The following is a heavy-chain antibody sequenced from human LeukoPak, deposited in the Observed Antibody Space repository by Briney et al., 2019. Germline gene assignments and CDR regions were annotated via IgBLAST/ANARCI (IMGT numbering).Heavy chain of an antibody. V-gene: IGHV4-4*07. Sequence: KSSETLSLTCTVSGGSISSYYWSWIRQPAGKGLEWIGRIYISGSGSTNYNPSLKSRVTMSVDTSKNQFSLKLSSVTAADTAVYYCARLAPPAYYDILTGAVDYWGQGTLVTVSS. CDR1: GGSISSYY. D-gene: IGHD3-9*01. CDR3: ARLAPPAYYDILTGAVDY. CDR2: IYISGSGST. J-gene: IGHJ4*02.